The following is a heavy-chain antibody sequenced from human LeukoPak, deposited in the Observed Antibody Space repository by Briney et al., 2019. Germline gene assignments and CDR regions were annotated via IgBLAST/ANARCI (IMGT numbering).Heavy chain of an antibody. J-gene: IGHJ5*02. D-gene: IGHD3-10*01. CDR1: GDSVSSRGYY. V-gene: IGHV4-39*02. CDR3: ARDRYYYGSGSYRRFDP. CDR2: NYYGGST. Sequence: PSETLSLTCTVSGDSVSSRGYYWAWIRQPPGKGLEWIVSNYYGGSTHYSPSLKSRVTISIDTSKNQFSLKLSSVTAADTAVYYCARDRYYYGSGSYRRFDPWGQGTLVTVSS.